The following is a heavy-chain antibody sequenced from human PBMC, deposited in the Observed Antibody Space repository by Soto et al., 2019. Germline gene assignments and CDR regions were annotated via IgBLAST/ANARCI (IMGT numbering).Heavy chain of an antibody. Sequence: PGGSLRLSCEASGFTFSSYGMHWVRQAPGEGLEWVALIWFDGTNYRQADSVRGRFSISRDNSKNTLYLQMDSLRADDTGVYYCARDFTAGATYSGPSFYSMDVWGQGTTVTVSS. CDR2: IWFDGTNY. CDR3: ARDFTAGATYSGPSFYSMDV. J-gene: IGHJ6*02. D-gene: IGHD1-26*01. CDR1: GFTFSSYG. V-gene: IGHV3-33*01.